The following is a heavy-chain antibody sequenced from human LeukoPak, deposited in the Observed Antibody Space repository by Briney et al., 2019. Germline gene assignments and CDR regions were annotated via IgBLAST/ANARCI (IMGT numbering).Heavy chain of an antibody. CDR1: GFTFSNTW. J-gene: IGHJ4*02. CDR3: ATLTVRGVINI. V-gene: IGHV3-15*01. CDR2: IQSKTDGGTT. D-gene: IGHD3-10*01. Sequence: GGSLRLSCAASGFTFSNTWMNWVRQAPGKGLEWVGRIQSKTDGGTTEYAAPVKGRFTISRDDSKTTPYLQMNSLKTEDTAVYYCATLTVRGVINIWGQGTLVTVSS.